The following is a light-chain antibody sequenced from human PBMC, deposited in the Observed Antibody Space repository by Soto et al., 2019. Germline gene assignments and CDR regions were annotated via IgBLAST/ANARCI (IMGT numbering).Light chain of an antibody. Sequence: IQMTQSPSSLSASVGDRVTITCQATQDIRKYLNWYQQKPGKAPKLLIYDASSLETGVPSRFSGSGSGTDFTFTISSLQPEDFATYYCQQSDDLPTFGQGTRLEI. CDR1: QDIRKY. CDR3: QQSDDLPT. J-gene: IGKJ5*01. CDR2: DAS. V-gene: IGKV1-33*01.